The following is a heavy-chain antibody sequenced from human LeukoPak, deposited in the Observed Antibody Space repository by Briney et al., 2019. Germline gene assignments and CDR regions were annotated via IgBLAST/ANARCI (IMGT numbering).Heavy chain of an antibody. CDR1: GGSISSGGYY. J-gene: IGHJ6*02. CDR2: IYYSGST. Sequence: SETLSLTCTVSGGSISSGGYYWSWIRQHPGKGLEWIGYIYYSGSTYYNPSLKSRVTISVDTSKNQFSLKLSSVTAADTAVYYCARGWIVVPAASPYYYGMDVWGQGTTVTVSS. D-gene: IGHD2-2*01. CDR3: ARGWIVVPAASPYYYGMDV. V-gene: IGHV4-31*03.